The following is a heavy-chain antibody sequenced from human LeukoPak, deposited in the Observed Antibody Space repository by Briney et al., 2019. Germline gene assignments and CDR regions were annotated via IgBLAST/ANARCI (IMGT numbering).Heavy chain of an antibody. Sequence: SETLSLTCTVSSGSITSNNYYWGWIRQPPGKGLEWIGNIYYSGNTYYNPSLKSRVTISVDTSKNQFSLKLSSVTAADTAVYYCAREDYGVALDYWGQGTLVTVSS. CDR1: SGSITSNNYY. D-gene: IGHD4-17*01. J-gene: IGHJ4*02. V-gene: IGHV4-39*07. CDR3: AREDYGVALDY. CDR2: IYYSGNT.